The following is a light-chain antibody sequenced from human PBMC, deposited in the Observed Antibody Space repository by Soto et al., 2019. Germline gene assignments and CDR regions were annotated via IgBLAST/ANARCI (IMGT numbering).Light chain of an antibody. CDR2: GAS. CDR3: QQYGSSPMYT. J-gene: IGKJ2*01. Sequence: EIVLTQSPGTLSLSPGERATLSCRASQSVSSSYLAWYQQKPGQAPRLLIYGASSRATGIPDRFSGSGSGTDFTLTISRREPEDFAVDYCQQYGSSPMYTFGQGTKREIK. V-gene: IGKV3-20*01. CDR1: QSVSSSY.